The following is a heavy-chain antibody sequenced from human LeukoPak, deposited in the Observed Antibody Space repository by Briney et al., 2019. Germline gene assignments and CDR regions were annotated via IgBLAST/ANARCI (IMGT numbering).Heavy chain of an antibody. Sequence: PSETLSLTCTVSGGSISSSVYYWGWIRQPPGMALEWIGRIYYSGSTYYNPSLKSRVTISVDTSKNQFSLKLSSVTAADTAVYYCARTSFYYDILTGSNYGMDVWGQGTTVTVSS. D-gene: IGHD3-9*01. CDR3: ARTSFYYDILTGSNYGMDV. J-gene: IGHJ6*02. V-gene: IGHV4-39*07. CDR1: GGSISSSVYY. CDR2: IYYSGST.